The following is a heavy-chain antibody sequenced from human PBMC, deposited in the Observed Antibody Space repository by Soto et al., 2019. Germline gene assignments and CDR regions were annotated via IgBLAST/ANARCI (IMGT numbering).Heavy chain of an antibody. CDR2: ISGSGGAT. J-gene: IGHJ4*02. CDR1: GFTFSAYA. D-gene: IGHD6-13*01. V-gene: IGHV3-23*01. Sequence: EVQLLESGGGVVQPGGSLRPSCAASGFTFSAYAMSWVRQAPGKGLEWVSVISGSGGATYYADSVKGRFTISRDNSKNTLYLQMNSLRAEDTAVYYCARQEYSTTWYLKYWGRGTLVTVSS. CDR3: ARQEYSTTWYLKY.